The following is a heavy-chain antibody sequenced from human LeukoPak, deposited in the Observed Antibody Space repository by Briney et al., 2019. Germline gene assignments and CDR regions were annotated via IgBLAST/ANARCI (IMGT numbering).Heavy chain of an antibody. J-gene: IGHJ5*02. Sequence: SETLSLTCTVSGGSISSYYWSWIRRPPGKGLEWFGYIYYSGSTNYNPSLKSRLTISVDTSKNQFSLKLSSVTAADTAVYYCVRDSSGYNWFDPWGQGTLATVSS. CDR3: VRDSSGYNWFDP. D-gene: IGHD3-22*01. V-gene: IGHV4-59*01. CDR2: IYYSGST. CDR1: GGSISSYY.